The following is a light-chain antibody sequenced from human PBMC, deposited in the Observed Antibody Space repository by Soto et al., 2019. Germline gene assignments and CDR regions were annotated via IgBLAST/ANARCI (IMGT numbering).Light chain of an antibody. CDR1: SSDVGGYNY. V-gene: IGLV2-14*01. J-gene: IGLJ2*01. CDR2: DVS. Sequence: QSALTQPASVSGSPGQSITISCTGTSSDVGGYNYVAWDQQHPGIAPKLMIYDVSNRPSGVSNRFSGSKSGNTASLTISGLQAEAEADYYCSSYTSSSTLVVFGGGTKLTVL. CDR3: SSYTSSSTLVV.